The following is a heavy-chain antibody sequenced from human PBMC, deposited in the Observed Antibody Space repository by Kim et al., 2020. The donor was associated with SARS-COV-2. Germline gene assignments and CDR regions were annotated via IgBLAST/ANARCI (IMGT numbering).Heavy chain of an antibody. V-gene: IGHV1-69*13. J-gene: IGHJ6*04. CDR3: ARDRLQGSSWYPSEYYYYYGMDV. CDR1: GGTFSSYA. D-gene: IGHD6-13*01. CDR2: IIPIFGTA. Sequence: SVKVSCKASGGTFSSYAISWVRQAPGQGLEWMGGIIPIFGTANYAQKFQGRVTITADESTSTAYMELSSLRSEDTAVYYCARDRLQGSSWYPSEYYYYYGMDVWGKGTTVTVSS.